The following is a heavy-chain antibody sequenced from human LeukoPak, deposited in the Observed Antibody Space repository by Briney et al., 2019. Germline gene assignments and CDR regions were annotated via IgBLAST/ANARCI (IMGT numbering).Heavy chain of an antibody. V-gene: IGHV4-34*01. CDR3: ASLAVAGLSEGY. J-gene: IGHJ4*02. D-gene: IGHD6-19*01. Sequence: ASETLSLTCAVYGGSFSGYYWSWIRQPPGKGLEWIGEINHSGSTYYNPSLKSRVTISVDTSRNQFSLKLSSVTAADTAVYYCASLAVAGLSEGYWGQGTLVIVSS. CDR2: INHSGST. CDR1: GGSFSGYY.